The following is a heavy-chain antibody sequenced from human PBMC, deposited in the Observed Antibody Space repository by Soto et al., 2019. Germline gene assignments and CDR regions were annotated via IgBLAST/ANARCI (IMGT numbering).Heavy chain of an antibody. D-gene: IGHD2-15*01. CDR3: ASPTVLGYCSGGSCYWALDP. CDR1: GYTFTGYY. V-gene: IGHV1-2*02. J-gene: IGHJ5*02. CDR2: INPNSGGT. Sequence: GASVKVSCKASGYTFTGYYMHWVRQAPGQGLEWMGWINPNSGGTNYAQKFQGRVTMTRDTSISAAYMELSRLRSDDTAVYYCASPTVLGYCSGGSCYWALDPWGQGTLVTVSS.